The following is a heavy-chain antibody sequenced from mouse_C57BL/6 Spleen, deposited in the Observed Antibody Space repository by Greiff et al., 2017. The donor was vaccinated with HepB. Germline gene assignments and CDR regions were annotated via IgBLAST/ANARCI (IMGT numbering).Heavy chain of an antibody. CDR1: GFTFSSYA. D-gene: IGHD2-5*01. Sequence: EVQLVESGGGLVKPGGSLKLSCAASGFTFSSYAMSWVRQTPEKRLEWVATISDGGSYTYYPDNVKGRFTISRDNAKNNLYLQMSHLKSEDTAMYYCAREGSNYRFAYWGQGTLVTVSA. CDR2: ISDGGSYT. J-gene: IGHJ3*01. V-gene: IGHV5-4*01. CDR3: AREGSNYRFAY.